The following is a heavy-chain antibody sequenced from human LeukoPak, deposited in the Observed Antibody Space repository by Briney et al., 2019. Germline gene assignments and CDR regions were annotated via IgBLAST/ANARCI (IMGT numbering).Heavy chain of an antibody. D-gene: IGHD2-21*02. J-gene: IGHJ6*02. CDR1: GGSFSGYY. CDR2: INHSGST. CDR3: ARVPIVVVTAIPRKAQIQSNTPRSYYYYYYGMDV. V-gene: IGHV4-34*01. Sequence: SETLSLTCAVYGGSFSGYYWSWIRQPPGKGLEWIGEINHSGSTNYNPSRKSRVTISVDTSKNQFSLKLSSVTAADTAVYYCARVPIVVVTAIPRKAQIQSNTPRSYYYYYYGMDVWGQGTTVTVSS.